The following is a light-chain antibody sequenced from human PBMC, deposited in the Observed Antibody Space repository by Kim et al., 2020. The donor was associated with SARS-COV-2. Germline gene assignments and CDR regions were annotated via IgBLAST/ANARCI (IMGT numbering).Light chain of an antibody. CDR1: QSVSSW. CDR2: KTS. CDR3: QQYTSFPWT. V-gene: IGKV1-5*03. Sequence: ASVGDRVTITCRASQSVSSWLAWYQQKPGKAPKLLIYKTSSFESGVPSSFSGSGSGTEFTLTISSLQPDDFATYYCQQYTSFPWTFGQGTKVDIK. J-gene: IGKJ1*01.